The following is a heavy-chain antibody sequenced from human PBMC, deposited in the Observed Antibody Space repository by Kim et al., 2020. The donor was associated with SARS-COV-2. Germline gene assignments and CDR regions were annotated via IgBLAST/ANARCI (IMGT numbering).Heavy chain of an antibody. CDR3: ARPAAGTYYYYGMDV. J-gene: IGHJ6*02. Sequence: SETLSLTCTVSGGSISTSGYYWGWIRQPPGKGLEWIGSIYYSGSTYYNPSLKSRVTISVDTSKNQFSLRLSSVTAADTAVYYCARPAAGTYYYYGMDVWGQGTTVTVSS. V-gene: IGHV4-39*01. CDR2: IYYSGST. D-gene: IGHD6-13*01. CDR1: GGSISTSGYY.